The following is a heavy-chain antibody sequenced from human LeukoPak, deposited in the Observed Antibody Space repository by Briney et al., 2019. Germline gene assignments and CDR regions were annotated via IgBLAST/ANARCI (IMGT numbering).Heavy chain of an antibody. D-gene: IGHD5-12*01. CDR2: ISSSGSTI. CDR3: ATLPSGYDSWFDP. Sequence: GGSLRLSCAASGFTFSSCEMNWVRQAPGKGLEWVSYISSSGSTIYYADSVKGRFTISRDNAKSSLYLQMNSLRAEDTAVYYCATLPSGYDSWFDPWGQGTLVTVSS. V-gene: IGHV3-48*03. CDR1: GFTFSSCE. J-gene: IGHJ5*02.